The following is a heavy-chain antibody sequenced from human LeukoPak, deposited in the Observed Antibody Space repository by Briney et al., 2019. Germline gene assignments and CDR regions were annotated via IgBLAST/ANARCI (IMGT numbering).Heavy chain of an antibody. Sequence: ASVKVSCKASGYTFTGYYMHWVRQAPGQGLEWMGWINPNSGGTNYAQKFQGRVTMTRDTSISTAYMELSRLRSDDTAVYYCARHSTSSIYSGMDVWGQGTTVTVSS. CDR2: INPNSGGT. D-gene: IGHD2/OR15-2a*01. CDR1: GYTFTGYY. V-gene: IGHV1-2*02. CDR3: ARHSTSSIYSGMDV. J-gene: IGHJ6*02.